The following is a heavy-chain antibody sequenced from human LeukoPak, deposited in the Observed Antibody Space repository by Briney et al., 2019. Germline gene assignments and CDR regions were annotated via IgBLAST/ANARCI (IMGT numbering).Heavy chain of an antibody. CDR2: IYYSGST. D-gene: IGHD2-21*01. CDR3: ARGLVGLDY. CDR1: GGSISSYY. Sequence: SETLSLTCTVSGGSISSYYWSWIRQPPGKGLEWIGYIYYSGSTNYKPSLKSRVTISVDTSKNQFSLKLSSVTAADTAVYYCARGLVGLDYWGQGTLVTVSS. V-gene: IGHV4-59*01. J-gene: IGHJ4*02.